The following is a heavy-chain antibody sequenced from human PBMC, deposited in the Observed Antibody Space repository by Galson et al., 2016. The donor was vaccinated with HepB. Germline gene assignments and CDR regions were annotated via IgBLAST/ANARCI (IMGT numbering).Heavy chain of an antibody. D-gene: IGHD6-13*01. V-gene: IGHV3-53*01. Sequence: LRLSCAASGFTVSSTYMSWVRQAPGKGLEWVSVTYSGGDTYYADSVKGRFTISRDNSKNTLYLQMNSLRAEDTAGYYWSTDSPHSSSWGSHWGQGTRVTVSS. CDR2: TYSGGDT. CDR1: GFTVSSTY. CDR3: STDSPHSSSWGSH. J-gene: IGHJ4*02.